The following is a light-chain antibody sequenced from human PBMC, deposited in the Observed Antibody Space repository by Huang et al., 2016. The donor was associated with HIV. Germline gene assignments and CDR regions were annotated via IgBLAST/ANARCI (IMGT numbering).Light chain of an antibody. CDR1: HSIGSK. V-gene: IGKV3-15*01. J-gene: IGKJ4*01. Sequence: IMMTQSPTTLSVSPGDRATLSCRASHSIGSKLAWYQHKPGQPPRLLMYCASARATGIPSRFSGGGSGTEFTLTIRSVQSEDFALYYCQQYDIWPPLTFGGGTKVEIK. CDR2: CAS. CDR3: QQYDIWPPLT.